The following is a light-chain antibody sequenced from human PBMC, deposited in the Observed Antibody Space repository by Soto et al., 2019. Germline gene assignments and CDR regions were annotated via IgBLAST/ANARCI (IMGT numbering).Light chain of an antibody. CDR1: LSVSSS. CDR3: QQYNKWPAT. J-gene: IGKJ1*01. Sequence: DTLMTQSPDTLSASPGEGATLSCRASLSVSSSLAWYQQKPGQAPRLLIYGTSTRATGIPARFSGSGSGTEFTLTISGLQSEDFAVYYCQQYNKWPATFGQGTQVEIK. V-gene: IGKV3-15*01. CDR2: GTS.